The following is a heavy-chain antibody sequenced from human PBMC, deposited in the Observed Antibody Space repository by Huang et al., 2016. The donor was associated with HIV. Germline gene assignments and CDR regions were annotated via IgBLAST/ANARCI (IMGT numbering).Heavy chain of an antibody. J-gene: IGHJ3*02. CDR3: ARELWSGYSGGNAFDI. CDR1: GFTFSNYN. V-gene: IGHV3-21*01. D-gene: IGHD3-3*01. Sequence: EVQLVEFGGGLVKPGGSLRLSCAASGFTFSNYNMHWVRQAPGKGLERVAYISSSTSNIFYAESVKGRFTISRDNANNSLYLQMNSLRDEDTAVYYCARELWSGYSGGNAFDIWGQGALVTVSS. CDR2: ISSSTSNI.